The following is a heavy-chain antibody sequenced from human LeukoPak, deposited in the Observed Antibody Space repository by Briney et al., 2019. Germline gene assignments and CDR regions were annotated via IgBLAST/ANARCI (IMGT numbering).Heavy chain of an antibody. CDR2: IYYSGST. J-gene: IGHJ4*02. Sequence: SETLSLTXTVSGGSISSSSYYWGWIRQPPGKGLEWIGSIYYSGSTYYNPSLKSRVTISVDTSKNQFSLKLSSVTAADTAVYYCARCSGWDLYYFDYWGQRTLVTVSS. CDR1: GGSISSSSYY. D-gene: IGHD6-19*01. CDR3: ARCSGWDLYYFDY. V-gene: IGHV4-39*01.